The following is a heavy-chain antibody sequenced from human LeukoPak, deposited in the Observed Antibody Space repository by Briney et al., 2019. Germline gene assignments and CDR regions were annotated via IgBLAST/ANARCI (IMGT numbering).Heavy chain of an antibody. Sequence: ASVKVSCKASGYTFTGYYMHWVRQAPGQGLEWMGWINPNSGGTNYAQKFRGRVTMTRDTSISTAYMELSRLRSDDTAVYYCARDLFPYSGSPTDYWGQGTLVTVSS. CDR2: INPNSGGT. V-gene: IGHV1-2*02. CDR3: ARDLFPYSGSPTDY. CDR1: GYTFTGYY. J-gene: IGHJ4*02. D-gene: IGHD1-26*01.